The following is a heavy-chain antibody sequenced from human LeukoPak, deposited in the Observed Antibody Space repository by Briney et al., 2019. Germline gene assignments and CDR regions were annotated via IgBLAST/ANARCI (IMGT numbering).Heavy chain of an antibody. V-gene: IGHV3-30*19. J-gene: IGHJ6*03. Sequence: LPGGSLRLSCAASGFTFSSYDMHWVRQTPGKGLEWVAVISYDGSNKYYADSVKGRFTISRDNSKNTLYLQMNSLRAEDTAVYYCARVHVEIAVAETTYYYYMDVWGKGTTVTVSS. D-gene: IGHD6-19*01. CDR1: GFTFSSYD. CDR2: ISYDGSNK. CDR3: ARVHVEIAVAETTYYYYMDV.